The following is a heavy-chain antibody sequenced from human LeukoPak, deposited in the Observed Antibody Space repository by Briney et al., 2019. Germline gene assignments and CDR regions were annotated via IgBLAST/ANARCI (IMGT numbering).Heavy chain of an antibody. V-gene: IGHV4-30-4*08. CDR3: AREVDFDWTSKTNWFDP. CDR1: GGSISSGDYY. CDR2: IYYSGST. D-gene: IGHD3-9*01. Sequence: SQTLFLTCTVSGGSISSGDYYWSWIRQPPGKGLEWIGYIYYSGSTYYNPSLKSRVTISVDTSKNQFSLKLSSVTAADTAVYYCAREVDFDWTSKTNWFDPWGQGTLVTVSS. J-gene: IGHJ5*02.